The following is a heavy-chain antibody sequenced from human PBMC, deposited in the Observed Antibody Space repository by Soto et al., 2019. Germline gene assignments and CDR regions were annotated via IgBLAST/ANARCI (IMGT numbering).Heavy chain of an antibody. V-gene: IGHV3-23*01. Sequence: GVSLRLSCEASGFTFSSYAMSWVRQAPGKGLEWVSGISGSGGSIYYADFVKGRFTISRDNSKNTLYLQMNSLRAEDTALYYCVRPYYSSSWFPFDLWGQGTLVIVSS. CDR1: GFTFSSYA. J-gene: IGHJ5*02. CDR2: ISGSGGSI. D-gene: IGHD3-22*01. CDR3: VRPYYSSSWFPFDL.